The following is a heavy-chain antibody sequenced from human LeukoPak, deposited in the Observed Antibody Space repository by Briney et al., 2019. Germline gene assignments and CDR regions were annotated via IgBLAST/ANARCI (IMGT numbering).Heavy chain of an antibody. D-gene: IGHD1-26*01. Sequence: GGSLRLSCAASGFPFSNAWMNWVRQAPGKGLEWVGRIKSKTDGGTTDYPPPVRGRFTISRDNSKNTLYLQMNSLRAEDTAIYYCAKEYTGTFSPFPSYFDNWGQGTLVTVSS. CDR3: AKEYTGTFSPFPSYFDN. CDR2: IKSKTDGGTT. CDR1: GFPFSNAW. V-gene: IGHV3-15*01. J-gene: IGHJ4*02.